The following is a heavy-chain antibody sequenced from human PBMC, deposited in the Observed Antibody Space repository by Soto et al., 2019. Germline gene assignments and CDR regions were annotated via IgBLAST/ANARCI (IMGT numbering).Heavy chain of an antibody. CDR3: ATDGVYGSGSYMDY. CDR2: IKQDGGEK. D-gene: IGHD3-10*01. CDR1: GFSFTSYW. Sequence: GGSLRLSCAASGFSFTSYWMSWVRQAPGEGLEWVANIKQDGGEKYYVDSVKGRFTIPRDNAKTSLHLQMNSLRAEDSAVYYCATDGVYGSGSYMDYWGQGTLVTVSS. J-gene: IGHJ4*02. V-gene: IGHV3-7*01.